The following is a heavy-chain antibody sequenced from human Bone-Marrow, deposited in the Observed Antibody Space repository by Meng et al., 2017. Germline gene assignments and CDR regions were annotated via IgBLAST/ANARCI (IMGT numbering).Heavy chain of an antibody. Sequence: AASLTLSCAASGFTFSDYYMSWIRQAPGKGLEWVSYISNSGSTIYYADSVKGRITISRDNAKKSLYLQMNSLRAEDTAVYYCARYSGGIAAAGHVGGWGQGTLVTVSS. D-gene: IGHD6-13*01. CDR3: ARYSGGIAAAGHVGG. CDR1: GFTFSDYY. V-gene: IGHV3-11*01. J-gene: IGHJ4*01. CDR2: ISNSGSTI.